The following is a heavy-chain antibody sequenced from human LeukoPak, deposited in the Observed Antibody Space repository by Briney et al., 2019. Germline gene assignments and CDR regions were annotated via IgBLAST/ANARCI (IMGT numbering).Heavy chain of an antibody. D-gene: IGHD4-17*01. Sequence: GGSLRLSCAASGFTFNNYAMTWVRQAPGKGLEWVSLINGGSGSSYYTDSVKGRFTVFRDNSKNTLYLQMNSLRDEDTAVYYCAKGQGYNYGDSIDYWGQGTLVTVSS. CDR3: AKGQGYNYGDSIDY. CDR2: INGGSGSS. CDR1: GFTFNNYA. V-gene: IGHV3-23*01. J-gene: IGHJ4*02.